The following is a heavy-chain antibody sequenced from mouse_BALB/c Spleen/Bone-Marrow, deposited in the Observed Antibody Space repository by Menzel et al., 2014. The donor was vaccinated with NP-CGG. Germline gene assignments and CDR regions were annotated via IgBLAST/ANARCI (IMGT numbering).Heavy chain of an antibody. J-gene: IGHJ4*01. CDR3: ARRWLPYAMDY. CDR2: INPYNDGT. CDR1: GYTFTSYI. D-gene: IGHD2-3*01. Sequence: EVQLVESGPELVKPGASVKMSCKASGYTFTSYIMHWVKQKPGQGLEWIGYINPYNDGTKYNEKFKGKATLTSDKSSSTAYMEPSSLTSEDSAVYYCARRWLPYAMDYWGQGTSVTVSS. V-gene: IGHV1-14*01.